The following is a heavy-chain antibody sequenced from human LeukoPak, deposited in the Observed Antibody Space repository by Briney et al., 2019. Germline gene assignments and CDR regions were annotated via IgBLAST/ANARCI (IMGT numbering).Heavy chain of an antibody. CDR3: ARDRIFGHDPQLGS. Sequence: GASVKVSCKASGYTFTSYGISWVRQAPGQGLEWMGWISAYNGNTNYAQKLQGRVTMTTDTSTSTAYMELRSLRSDDTAVYYCARDRIFGHDPQLGSWGQGTLVTVSS. J-gene: IGHJ4*02. D-gene: IGHD3/OR15-3a*01. CDR2: ISAYNGNT. CDR1: GYTFTSYG. V-gene: IGHV1-18*01.